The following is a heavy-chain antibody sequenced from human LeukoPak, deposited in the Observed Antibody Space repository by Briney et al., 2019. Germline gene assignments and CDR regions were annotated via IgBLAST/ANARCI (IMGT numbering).Heavy chain of an antibody. CDR1: GDSVSSNSAA. CDR2: TYYRSKWYN. D-gene: IGHD6-19*01. V-gene: IGHV6-1*01. J-gene: IGHJ5*02. CDR3: ARTGDSSGGYRLRNWFDP. Sequence: SQTLSLTCAISGDSVSSNSAAWNWIRQSPSRGLEWLGRTYYRSKWYNDYAVSVKSRITINPDTSKNQFSLQLNSVTPEDTAVYYCARTGDSSGGYRLRNWFDPWGQGTLVTVSS.